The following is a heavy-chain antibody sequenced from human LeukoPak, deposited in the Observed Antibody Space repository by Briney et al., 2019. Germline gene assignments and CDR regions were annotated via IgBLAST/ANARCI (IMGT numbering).Heavy chain of an antibody. V-gene: IGHV4-34*01. J-gene: IGHJ1*01. CDR1: GGSLSGYC. D-gene: IGHD1-26*01. Sequence: PSETLSLTWAVYGGSLSGYCSSWIRQPPGKVLEWIGEINHNGSTNYNPSLKSRVTISVDTSKNQFSLKLSSVTAADTAVYYCAVGSYYEYEYFQHWGQGTLVTVSS. CDR2: INHNGST. CDR3: AVGSYYEYEYFQH.